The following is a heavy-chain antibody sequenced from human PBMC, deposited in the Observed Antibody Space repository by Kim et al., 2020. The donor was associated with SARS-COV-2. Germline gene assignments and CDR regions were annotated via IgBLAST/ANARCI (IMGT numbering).Heavy chain of an antibody. D-gene: IGHD6-13*01. Sequence: ASVKVSCKASGYTFTSYYMHWVRQAPGQGLEWMGIINPSGGSTSYAQKFQGRVTMTRDTSTSTVYMELSSLRSEDTAVYYCARDGTGIPGSSSWYGATSGMDYWGQGTLVTVSS. V-gene: IGHV1-46*01. J-gene: IGHJ4*02. CDR1: GYTFTSYY. CDR3: ARDGTGIPGSSSWYGATSGMDY. CDR2: INPSGGST.